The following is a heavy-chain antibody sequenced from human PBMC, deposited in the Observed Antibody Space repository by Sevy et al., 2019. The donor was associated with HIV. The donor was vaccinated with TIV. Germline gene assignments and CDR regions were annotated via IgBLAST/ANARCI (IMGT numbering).Heavy chain of an antibody. D-gene: IGHD6-25*01. CDR3: ARAPPVRSGDDSLNWFDP. V-gene: IGHV4-59*01. Sequence: SETLSLTCTIFGGSISAYYWSWFRQPPGRGLEYIGYIYYSGSTNYNPSLKSRVTISLDTSKNQFSLRLTSVTTADTATYYCARAPPVRSGDDSLNWFDPWGQGALVTVSS. CDR2: IYYSGST. J-gene: IGHJ5*02. CDR1: GGSISAYY.